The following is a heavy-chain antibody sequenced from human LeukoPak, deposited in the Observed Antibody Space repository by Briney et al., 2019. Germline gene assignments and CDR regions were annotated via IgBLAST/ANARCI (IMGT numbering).Heavy chain of an antibody. Sequence: GASVKVSCKASGYTFTSSAMNWVRQAPGQGLEFMGWINTNTGNPTYAQGFTGRFVFSLDTSVSTAYLQISSLKAEDTAVYYCARATRRSGSYDRVIDYWGQGTLVTVSS. D-gene: IGHD1-26*01. V-gene: IGHV7-4-1*02. CDR3: ARATRRSGSYDRVIDY. J-gene: IGHJ4*02. CDR2: INTNTGNP. CDR1: GYTFTSSA.